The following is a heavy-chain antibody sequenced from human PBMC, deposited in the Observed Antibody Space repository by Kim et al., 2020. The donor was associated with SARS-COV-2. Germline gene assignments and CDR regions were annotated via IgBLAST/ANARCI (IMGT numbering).Heavy chain of an antibody. D-gene: IGHD3-22*01. Sequence: SETLSLTCTVSGGSISSGGYYWSWIRQHPGKGLEWIGYIYYSGSTYYNPSLKSRATISVDTSKNQFSLKLSSVTAADTAVYYCARGRITMIVVVTEFDYWGQGTLVTVSS. V-gene: IGHV4-31*03. J-gene: IGHJ4*02. CDR2: IYYSGST. CDR3: ARGRITMIVVVTEFDY. CDR1: GGSISSGGYY.